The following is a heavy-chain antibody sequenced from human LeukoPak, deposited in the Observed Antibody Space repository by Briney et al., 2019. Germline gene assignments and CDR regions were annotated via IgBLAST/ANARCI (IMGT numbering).Heavy chain of an antibody. V-gene: IGHV3-48*03. J-gene: IGHJ4*02. CDR3: ARGLPGYSSSRGY. D-gene: IGHD6-6*01. Sequence: GGSLRLSCAASGFTFGTYEMNWVRQAPGKGLEWVSYISISGSTIYYADSVKGRFTISRDNAKNTLYLQMNSLRAEDTAVYYCARGLPGYSSSRGYGGQGPLVTVSS. CDR1: GFTFGTYE. CDR2: ISISGSTI.